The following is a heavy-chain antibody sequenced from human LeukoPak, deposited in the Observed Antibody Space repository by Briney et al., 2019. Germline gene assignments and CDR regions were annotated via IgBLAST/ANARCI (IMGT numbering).Heavy chain of an antibody. CDR2: IYYSGST. V-gene: IGHV4-31*03. CDR1: GGSISSGGYY. CDR3: ARAALRLFDP. Sequence: SETLSLTCTVSGGSISSGGYYWSWIRQHPGKGLEWIGYIYYSGSTYYNPSLKSRVTISVDTSKNQSSLKLSSVTAADTAVYYCARAALRLFDPWGQGTLVTVSS. J-gene: IGHJ5*02.